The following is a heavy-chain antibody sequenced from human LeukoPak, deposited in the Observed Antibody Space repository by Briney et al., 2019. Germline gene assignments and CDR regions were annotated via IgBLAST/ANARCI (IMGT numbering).Heavy chain of an antibody. J-gene: IGHJ6*04. V-gene: IGHV3-21*01. CDR1: GFTFSSYS. CDR2: ISSSSSYI. CDR3: AREKVVVASIAEDV. Sequence: GGSLRLSCAASGFTFSSYSMNWVRQAPGKGLEWVSSISSSSSYIYYADSVKGRFTISRDNAKNSLYLQMNSLRAEDTAVYYCAREKVVVASIAEDVWGKGTTVTVPS. D-gene: IGHD2-15*01.